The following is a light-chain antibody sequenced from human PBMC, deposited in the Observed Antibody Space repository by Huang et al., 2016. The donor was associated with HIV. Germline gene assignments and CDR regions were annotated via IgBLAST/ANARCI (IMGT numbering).Light chain of an antibody. CDR2: DAS. V-gene: IGKV1-33*01. CDR3: QQYDNLHT. Sequence: DIQMTQSPSSLSAPVGDRVTITCQASQDISNYLNWYQQKPGKAPKLLIYDASNLETGVPSRFSGSRSGTHFTFTINNLQPEDIATYYCQQYDNLHTFGQGTKLEIK. CDR1: QDISNY. J-gene: IGKJ2*01.